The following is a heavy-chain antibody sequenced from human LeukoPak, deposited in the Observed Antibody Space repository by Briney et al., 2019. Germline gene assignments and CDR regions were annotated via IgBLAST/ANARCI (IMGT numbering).Heavy chain of an antibody. CDR2: MNPNSGNT. CDR3: ARAGNWFDP. CDR1: GYTFTSYD. J-gene: IGHJ5*02. V-gene: IGHV1-8*01. Sequence: ASVKVSCKASGYTFTSYDINWVRQATGQGLEWMGWMNPNSGNTGYAQKLQGRVTMTTDTSTSTAYMELRSLRSDDTAVYYCARAGNWFDPWGQGTLVTVSS.